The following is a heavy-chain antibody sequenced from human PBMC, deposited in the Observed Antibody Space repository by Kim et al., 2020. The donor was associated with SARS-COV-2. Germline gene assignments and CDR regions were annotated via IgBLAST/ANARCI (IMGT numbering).Heavy chain of an antibody. CDR3: ARDAWAQGWTDGFDY. D-gene: IGHD1-26*01. J-gene: IGHJ4*02. Sequence: GESLRLSCVASGFTFSTFWMSWVRQAPGKGLEWVANINQHGSETKYVDSVKGRFTIFRDNGKDSVYLQMNNLRAEDRAVYYCARDAWAQGWTDGFDYWGQGTLVTVSS. CDR1: GFTFSTFW. CDR2: INQHGSET. V-gene: IGHV3-7*01.